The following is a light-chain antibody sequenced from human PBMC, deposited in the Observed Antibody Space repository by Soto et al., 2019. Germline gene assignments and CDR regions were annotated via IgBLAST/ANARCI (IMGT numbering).Light chain of an antibody. CDR2: AAS. V-gene: IGKV1-39*01. Sequence: DIQMTQSPSSMSASVGDSVTITCRASQSISSSLNWYQQKPGKAPKLLLYAASSVQSGVPSRFSGSGSGTDFTLSISSLQPEDFATYYCQQSYSTLGTFGPGTKVDIK. J-gene: IGKJ3*01. CDR1: QSISSS. CDR3: QQSYSTLGT.